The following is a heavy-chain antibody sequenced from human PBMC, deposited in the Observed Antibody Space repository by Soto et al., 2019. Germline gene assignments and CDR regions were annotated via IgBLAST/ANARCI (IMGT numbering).Heavy chain of an antibody. CDR2: INHSGST. Sequence: SETLSLTCAVYGGSFSGYYWSWIRQPPGKGLEWIGEINHSGSTNYNPSLKSRVTISVDTSKNQFSLKLSSVTAADTAVYYCARGGGKRWLQQRAVAAFDIWGQGKMVT. CDR3: ARGGGKRWLQQRAVAAFDI. CDR1: GGSFSGYY. V-gene: IGHV4-34*01. J-gene: IGHJ3*02. D-gene: IGHD5-12*01.